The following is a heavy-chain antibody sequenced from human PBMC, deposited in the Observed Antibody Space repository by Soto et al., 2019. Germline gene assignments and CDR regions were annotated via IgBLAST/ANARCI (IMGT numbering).Heavy chain of an antibody. CDR2: ISYDGSNK. CDR3: ARAYEGDYFDY. D-gene: IGHD3-16*01. V-gene: IGHV3-30-3*01. J-gene: IGHJ4*02. Sequence: PGGSLTLSCTASGFTFSSYAMHWVRQAPGKGLEWVAVISYDGSNKYYADSVKGRFTISRDNSKNTLYLQMNSLRAEDTAVYYCARAYEGDYFDYWGQGTLVTVSS. CDR1: GFTFSSYA.